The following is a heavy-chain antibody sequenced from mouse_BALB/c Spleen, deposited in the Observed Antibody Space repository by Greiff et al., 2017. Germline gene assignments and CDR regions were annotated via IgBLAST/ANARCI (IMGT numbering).Heavy chain of an antibody. V-gene: IGHV2-9*02. Sequence: QVQLKESGPGLVAPSQSLSITCTVSGFSLTSYGVHWVRQPPGKGLEWLGVIWAGGSTNYNSALMSRLSISKDNSKSQVFLKMNSLQTDDTAMSYSARHCYGSRDAMDYWGQGTSVTVSS. D-gene: IGHD1-1*01. CDR1: GFSLTSYG. CDR2: IWAGGST. CDR3: ARHCYGSRDAMDY. J-gene: IGHJ4*01.